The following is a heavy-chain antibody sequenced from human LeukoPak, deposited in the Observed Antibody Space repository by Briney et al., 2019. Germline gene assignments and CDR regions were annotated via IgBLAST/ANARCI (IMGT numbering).Heavy chain of an antibody. CDR1: GYTFTGYY. D-gene: IGHD4-23*01. CDR3: ARSPTTVVTPSFDY. Sequence: ASVKVSCKASGYTFTGYYMHWVRQAPGQGLEWMGWINPNSGGTNYAQKFQGRVTMTRDTSISTAYMKLSRLRSDDTAVYYCARSPTTVVTPSFDYWGQGTLVTVSS. V-gene: IGHV1-2*02. J-gene: IGHJ4*02. CDR2: INPNSGGT.